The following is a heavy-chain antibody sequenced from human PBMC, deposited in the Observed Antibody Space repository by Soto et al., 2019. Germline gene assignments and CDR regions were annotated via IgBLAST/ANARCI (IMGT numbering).Heavy chain of an antibody. J-gene: IGHJ4*02. CDR1: GGSISSYY. CDR3: ARDFLGGAFDY. Sequence: PSETLSLTCTVSGGSISSYYWSWIRQPPGKGLEWIGYIYYSGSTNYNPSLKSRVTISVDTSKNQFSLKLSSVTAADTAVYYCARDFLGGAFDYWGQGTLVTVSS. V-gene: IGHV4-59*01. CDR2: IYYSGST. D-gene: IGHD3-16*01.